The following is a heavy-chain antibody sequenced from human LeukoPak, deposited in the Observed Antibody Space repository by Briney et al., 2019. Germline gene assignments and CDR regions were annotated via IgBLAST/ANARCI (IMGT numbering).Heavy chain of an antibody. Sequence: GGSLRLSCAASGFTFSSYWMSWVRQAPGKGLEWVANIKQDGSEKHYVDSVKGRFTISRDNAKNSLYLQMNSLRAEDTAVYYCAGGYCSSTSCYLDYYYMDVWGKGTTVTVSS. CDR2: IKQDGSEK. J-gene: IGHJ6*03. D-gene: IGHD2-2*01. CDR1: GFTFSSYW. CDR3: AGGYCSSTSCYLDYYYMDV. V-gene: IGHV3-7*01.